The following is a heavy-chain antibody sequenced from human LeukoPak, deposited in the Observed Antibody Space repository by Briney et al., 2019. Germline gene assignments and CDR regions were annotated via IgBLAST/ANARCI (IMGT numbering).Heavy chain of an antibody. CDR2: INPNSGGT. CDR1: GYTFTGYY. V-gene: IGHV1-2*02. J-gene: IGHJ4*02. D-gene: IGHD3-22*01. CDR3: ARGYDSRGYYYNY. Sequence: ASVKVSCKASGYTFTGYYMHWVRQAPGQGLEWMGWINPNSGGTNYAQKFQGRVTMTRDTSISTAYMELSRLRSDDTAVYYCARGYDSRGYYYNYWGQGTLVTVSS.